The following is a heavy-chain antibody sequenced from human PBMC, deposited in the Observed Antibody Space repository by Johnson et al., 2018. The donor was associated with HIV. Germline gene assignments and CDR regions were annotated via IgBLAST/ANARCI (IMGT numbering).Heavy chain of an antibody. J-gene: IGHJ3*02. CDR3: AKTYSGSNRDAFDI. Sequence: VESGGGVVQPGRSLRLSCAASGFTFSSYAMHWVRQAPGKGLEWVAFIRYDGSNKYYADSVKGRFTISRDNSKNTLYLQMNSLRAEDTAVYYCAKTYSGSNRDAFDIWGQGTMVTVSS. CDR2: IRYDGSNK. CDR1: GFTFSSYA. V-gene: IGHV3-30*02. D-gene: IGHD1-26*01.